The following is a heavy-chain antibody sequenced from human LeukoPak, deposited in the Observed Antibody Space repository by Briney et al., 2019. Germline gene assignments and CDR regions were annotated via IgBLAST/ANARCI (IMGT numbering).Heavy chain of an antibody. Sequence: HAGGSLRLSCAASGFTFSSYGMHWVRQAPGKGLEWVAVISYDGSNKYYADSVKGRFTISRDNSKNTLYLQMNSLRAEDTAVYYCAREHGSGGWAHFDYWGQGTLVTVSS. D-gene: IGHD6-19*01. CDR1: GFTFSSYG. CDR2: ISYDGSNK. V-gene: IGHV3-30*03. CDR3: AREHGSGGWAHFDY. J-gene: IGHJ4*02.